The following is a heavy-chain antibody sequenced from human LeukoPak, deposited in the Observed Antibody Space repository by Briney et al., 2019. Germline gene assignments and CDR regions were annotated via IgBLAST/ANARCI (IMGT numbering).Heavy chain of an antibody. Sequence: PGGSLRLSCAASGFTFSNAWMTWVRQAPGKGLEWIGRIKSNTGGGTTDYPAPVKGRFTISRDDSKNTLYLQMNSLKTEDPAVYYCTTTGCSGGSCYSDYWGQGTLVTVSS. CDR1: GFTFSNAW. CDR2: IKSNTGGGTT. CDR3: TTTGCSGGSCYSDY. D-gene: IGHD2-15*01. V-gene: IGHV3-15*01. J-gene: IGHJ4*02.